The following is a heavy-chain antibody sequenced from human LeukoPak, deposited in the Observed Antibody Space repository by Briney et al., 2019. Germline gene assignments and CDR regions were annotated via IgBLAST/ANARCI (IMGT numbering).Heavy chain of an antibody. D-gene: IGHD6-13*01. CDR3: ARGGLVSDY. CDR1: GYTFTSYG. CDR2: SGTSNANT. Sequence: GASVTVSCKASGYTFTSYGITWVRQAPGQGLEWTGWSGTSNANTNYAQKLQGRVTMTPDPSTTTAYMELRSLRSDDTAVYYCARGGLVSDYWGQGTLVIVSS. J-gene: IGHJ4*02. V-gene: IGHV1-18*01.